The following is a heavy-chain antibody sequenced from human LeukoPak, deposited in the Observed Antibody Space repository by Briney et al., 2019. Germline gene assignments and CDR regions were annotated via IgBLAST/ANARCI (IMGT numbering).Heavy chain of an antibody. CDR1: GYTFTTYH. D-gene: IGHD4-17*01. CDR3: ARTTSLTASGYDF. Sequence: ASVKVSCKTSGYTFTTYHMNWVRQATGQGLEWLGWMNPYNGDRGYAQKFQGRLSITSDTSISTAYMELSSLKSDDTAVYFCARTTSLTASGYDFWGQGTLVTVSS. CDR2: MNPYNGDR. V-gene: IGHV1-8*03. J-gene: IGHJ4*02.